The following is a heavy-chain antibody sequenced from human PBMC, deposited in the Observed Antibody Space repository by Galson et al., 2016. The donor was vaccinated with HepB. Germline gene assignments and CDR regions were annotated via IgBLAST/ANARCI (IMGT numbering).Heavy chain of an antibody. CDR3: ARDNTGYDSDWVFYYYCLDV. CDR1: GLTVSTNY. V-gene: IGHV3-53*01. D-gene: IGHD6-19*01. CDR2: IYSGGST. J-gene: IGHJ6*02. Sequence: SLRLSCAASGLTVSTNYMSWVRQAPGKGLEWVSVIYSGGSTYYADSAKGRFTISRDNSKNTLYLQMNSLRAQDTAVYYCARDNTGYDSDWVFYYYCLDVWGQGTTVTVSS.